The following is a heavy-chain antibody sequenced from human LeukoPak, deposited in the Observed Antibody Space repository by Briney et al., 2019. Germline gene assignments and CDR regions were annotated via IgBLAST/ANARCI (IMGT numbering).Heavy chain of an antibody. J-gene: IGHJ6*03. CDR3: AKDGTMVRGLIILNIGDHYYMDV. CDR1: GFTFSSYA. CDR2: ISYDGSNK. D-gene: IGHD3-10*01. Sequence: PGRSLRLSCAASGFTFSSYAMHWVRQAPGKGLEWVAVISYDGSNKYYADSVKGRFTISRDNSKNTLYLQMNSLRAEDTAVYYCAKDGTMVRGLIILNIGDHYYMDVWGKGTTVTVSS. V-gene: IGHV3-30*04.